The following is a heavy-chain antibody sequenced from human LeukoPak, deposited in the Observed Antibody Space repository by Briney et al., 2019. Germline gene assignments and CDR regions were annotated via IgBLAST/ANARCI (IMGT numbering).Heavy chain of an antibody. D-gene: IGHD2-15*01. Sequence: PGRSLRLSWVASGXIFSTYGMHWVRQAPGKGLEWVAVISSDASNQHYTDSVKGRFAISRDNSRNTLYLQMNSLRYEDTAVYYCAKDGCSGGSCQADYWGQGTLVTVSS. CDR2: ISSDASNQ. CDR1: GXIFSTYG. CDR3: AKDGCSGGSCQADY. J-gene: IGHJ4*02. V-gene: IGHV3-30*18.